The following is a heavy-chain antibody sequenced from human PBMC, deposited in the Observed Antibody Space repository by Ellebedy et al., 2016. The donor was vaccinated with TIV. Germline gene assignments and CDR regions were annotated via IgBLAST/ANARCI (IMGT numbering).Heavy chain of an antibody. CDR2: VYDSGST. CDR3: ASTYFYDSSGYYDFYNLDV. CDR1: GDSISSYY. D-gene: IGHD3-22*01. Sequence: MPSETLSLTCTVSGDSISSYYWTWIRQSPGKGLEWIGCVYDSGSTDYNPSLKSRVTISADMSKKQFSLKLGSVTAADTAVYYCASTYFYDSSGYYDFYNLDVWGQGTTVTVSS. J-gene: IGHJ6*02. V-gene: IGHV4-59*01.